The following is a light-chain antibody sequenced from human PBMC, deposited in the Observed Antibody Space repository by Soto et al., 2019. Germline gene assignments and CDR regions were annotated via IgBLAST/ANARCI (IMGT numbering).Light chain of an antibody. V-gene: IGKV3-15*01. CDR2: GVS. CDR1: QSISGE. CDR3: QQCHDLPLT. J-gene: IGKJ2*01. Sequence: EIVMTQSPATLSVSPGERATLSCRASQSISGELAWYHQRPGQPPRLLIYGVSTRATGVPDRFSGSGSGSYFTLTISGLQSEDFAVYYCQQCHDLPLTFGQGTRLDI.